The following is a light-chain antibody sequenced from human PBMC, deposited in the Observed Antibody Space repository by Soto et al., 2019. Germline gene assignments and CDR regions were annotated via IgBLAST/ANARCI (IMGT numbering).Light chain of an antibody. Sequence: EIVMTQSPATLSVSPGDRVTLSCWAGQSISNNLAWYQQKRGQAPRILIYGASTRYSGIPARFSGSGSGTEFTLTINSLQSEDFAVYYCQQYNSWPRTFGQGTRVEIK. CDR1: QSISNN. CDR2: GAS. CDR3: QQYNSWPRT. J-gene: IGKJ1*01. V-gene: IGKV3D-15*01.